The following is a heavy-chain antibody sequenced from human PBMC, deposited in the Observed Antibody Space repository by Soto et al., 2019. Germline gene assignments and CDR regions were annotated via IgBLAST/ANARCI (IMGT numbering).Heavy chain of an antibody. CDR1: GYSFASYW. CDR2: ICPGDSDN. D-gene: IGHD6-6*01. Sequence: PGESLKIYCQGSGYSFASYWIGWVRQMPGKXLEWMGSICPGDSDNRYGPSLQGHVTISADKSLRTAYLQCTSLKASDTALYYCARTRSFTLEFYYDGMDVWGQGTTVTVFS. J-gene: IGHJ6*02. V-gene: IGHV5-51*01. CDR3: ARTRSFTLEFYYDGMDV.